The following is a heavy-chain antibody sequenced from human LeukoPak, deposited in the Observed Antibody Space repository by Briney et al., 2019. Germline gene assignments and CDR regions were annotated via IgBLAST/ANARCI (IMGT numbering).Heavy chain of an antibody. V-gene: IGHV3-7*04. D-gene: IGHD3-3*01. CDR3: ARVPYYDSPPPY. CDR2: INQDGSGR. J-gene: IGHJ4*02. Sequence: PGGSLRLSCEVSGFAFSTYWMSWVRQAPGKGLGCVANINQDGSGRYYMDSVKGRFTISRDNAKNSLFLQMNSLRVEDTAVYYCARVPYYDSPPPYWGQGSLVTVSS. CDR1: GFAFSTYW.